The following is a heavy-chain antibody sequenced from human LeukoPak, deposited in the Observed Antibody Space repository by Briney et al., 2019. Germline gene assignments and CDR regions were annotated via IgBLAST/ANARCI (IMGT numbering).Heavy chain of an antibody. CDR2: ISYDGSNK. CDR1: GFTFSSYG. Sequence: GRSLRLSCAASGFTFSSYGMHWVRQAPGKGLEWVAVISYDGSNKYYADSVKGRFTISRDNSKNTLYLQMNSLRAEDTAVYYCANSPIGSSGWYGYWGQGTLVTVSS. V-gene: IGHV3-30*18. CDR3: ANSPIGSSGWYGY. J-gene: IGHJ4*02. D-gene: IGHD6-19*01.